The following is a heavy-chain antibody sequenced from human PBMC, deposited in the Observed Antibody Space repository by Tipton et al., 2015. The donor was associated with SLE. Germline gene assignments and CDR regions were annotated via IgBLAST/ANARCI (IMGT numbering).Heavy chain of an antibody. J-gene: IGHJ4*02. CDR3: IPRGYSGY. Sequence: SLRLSCTVSGFTFTNAWMSWVRQAPGKGLEWVGRNKSKADGGTTDYVAPVKGGFTMSRDDSKNTLYLQMNSLKTEDTAVYYCIPRGYSGYWGQGTLVTVSS. CDR2: NKSKADGGTT. CDR1: GFTFTNAW. V-gene: IGHV3-15*01. D-gene: IGHD5-12*01.